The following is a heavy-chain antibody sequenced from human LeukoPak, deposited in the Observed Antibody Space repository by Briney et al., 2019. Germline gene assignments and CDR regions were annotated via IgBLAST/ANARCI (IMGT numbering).Heavy chain of an antibody. J-gene: IGHJ5*02. V-gene: IGHV1-18*01. D-gene: IGHD1-1*01. CDR3: ARDVPGSIGTTARFDP. CDR1: GYTSSSYG. CDR2: ISAYNDNT. Sequence: ASVKVSCKSSGYTSSSYGISWIRQAPGQGLEWMGWISAYNDNTNYAQIFQGRVTMTTDTSTSTAYMELRSPRSDDTAVYYCARDVPGSIGTTARFDPWGQGTLVTVSS.